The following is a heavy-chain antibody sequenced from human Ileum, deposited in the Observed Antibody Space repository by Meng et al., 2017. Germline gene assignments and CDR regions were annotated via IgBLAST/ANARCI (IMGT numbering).Heavy chain of an antibody. D-gene: IGHD2-2*02. J-gene: IGHJ4*02. Sequence: QLLEPGGGLVQPGGPLRPSCTGSGFTFADYAINWVRQAPGKGLEWVSAISCNGAAKLYADSAKGRFTISRDNSKNSIYMEMYTLKVEDTAIYYCARWTYHYDFWGQGALVTVSS. CDR1: GFTFADYA. V-gene: IGHV3-23*01. CDR2: ISCNGAAK. CDR3: ARWTYHYDF.